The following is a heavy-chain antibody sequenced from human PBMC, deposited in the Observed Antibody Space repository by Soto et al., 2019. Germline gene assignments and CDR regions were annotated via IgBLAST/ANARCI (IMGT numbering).Heavy chain of an antibody. J-gene: IGHJ6*02. CDR3: ASDWNDEGDYYYGMDV. Sequence: RSETLSLTCTVSGGSISSYYWSWIRQPPGKGLEWIGYIYYSGSTNYNPSLKSRVTISVDTSKNQFSLKLSSVTAADTAVYYCASDWNDEGDYYYGMDVWGQGTTVTVSS. V-gene: IGHV4-59*08. CDR1: GGSISSYY. D-gene: IGHD1-1*01. CDR2: IYYSGST.